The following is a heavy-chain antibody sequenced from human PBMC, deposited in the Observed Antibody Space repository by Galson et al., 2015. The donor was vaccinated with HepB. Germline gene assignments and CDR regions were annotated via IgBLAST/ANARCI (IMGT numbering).Heavy chain of an antibody. J-gene: IGHJ6*02. Sequence: SLRLSCAASGFNFNKAWMNWVRQAPGKGLEWVGRIKSRTDGGTTDYDATVKGRFTISRDDSKNTVDLQMSSLKTEDTSVYFCTRDSYVSGQRSKIYYYYVMDLWGRGTTVTVSS. CDR2: IKSRTDGGTT. V-gene: IGHV3-15*07. D-gene: IGHD3-10*01. CDR1: GFNFNKAW. CDR3: TRDSYVSGQRSKIYYYYVMDL.